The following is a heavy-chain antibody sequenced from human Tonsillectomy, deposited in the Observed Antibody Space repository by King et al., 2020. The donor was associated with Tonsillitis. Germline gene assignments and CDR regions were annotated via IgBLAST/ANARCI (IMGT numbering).Heavy chain of an antibody. CDR3: AKDISQWLVRAYGMDV. Sequence: VQLVESGGGLVQPGRSLRLSCAASGFTFDDYAMHWVRHAPGKGLEWVSGISWNSGSIGYADSVKGRFTISRDNAKNSLYLQMNSLRAEDTALYYCAKDISQWLVRAYGMDVWGQGTTVTVSS. V-gene: IGHV3-9*01. CDR2: ISWNSGSI. CDR1: GFTFDDYA. J-gene: IGHJ6*02. D-gene: IGHD6-19*01.